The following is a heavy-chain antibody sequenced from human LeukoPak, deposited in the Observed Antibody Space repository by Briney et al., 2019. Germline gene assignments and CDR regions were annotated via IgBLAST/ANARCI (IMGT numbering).Heavy chain of an antibody. J-gene: IGHJ3*02. D-gene: IGHD6-6*01. CDR3: AREYGSSSSGAFDI. CDR2: ISAYNGNT. Sequence: ASVKVSCKASGYTFTSYGISWVRQAPGQGLEWMGWISAYNGNTNYAQKFQGRVTMTRDMSTSTVHMELSSLRSEDTAVYYCAREYGSSSSGAFDIWGQGTMVTVSS. V-gene: IGHV1-18*01. CDR1: GYTFTSYG.